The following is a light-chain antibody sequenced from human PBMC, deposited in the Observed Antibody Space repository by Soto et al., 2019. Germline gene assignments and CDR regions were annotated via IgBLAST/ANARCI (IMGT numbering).Light chain of an antibody. CDR1: QSVSSTY. V-gene: IGKV3-20*01. CDR2: GAS. CDR3: HLYGSSPPRT. Sequence: EIVLTQSPGTLSLSPGERATLSCRASQSVSSTYLAWYQQTPGQAPRLLIYGASSRATGIPDRFSGSGSGTDFILTISRLEHEDFALYYCHLYGSSPPRTFGQGTELEI. J-gene: IGKJ2*01.